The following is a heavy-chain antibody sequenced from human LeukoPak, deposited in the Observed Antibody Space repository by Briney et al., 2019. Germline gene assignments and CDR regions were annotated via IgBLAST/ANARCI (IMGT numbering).Heavy chain of an antibody. CDR2: ISSSSSYI. V-gene: IGHV3-21*01. J-gene: IGHJ3*02. Sequence: GGSLRLSCAASGFTFSSYSMNWVRQAPGKGLEWVSSISSSSSYIYYADSVKGRFTISRDNAKNSLYLQMNSLRAEDTAVYYCARDRADSSGYYPIYAFDIWGQGTMVTVSS. CDR1: GFTFSSYS. D-gene: IGHD3-22*01. CDR3: ARDRADSSGYYPIYAFDI.